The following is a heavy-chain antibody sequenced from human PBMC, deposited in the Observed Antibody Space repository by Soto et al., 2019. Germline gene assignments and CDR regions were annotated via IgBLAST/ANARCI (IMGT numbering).Heavy chain of an antibody. Sequence: QVQLVQSGAEVKNPGASVKVSCKASGYIFSGYYIHWVRQAPGQGLEWMGIINPSGGSTTYAQKFQGRVTVTRDTSTSTVYMGLSSLRSEDTAMYYCARSYCGGDGANNWFDSWGQGTLVTVSS. D-gene: IGHD2-21*02. CDR2: INPSGGST. CDR1: GYIFSGYY. V-gene: IGHV1-46*01. CDR3: ARSYCGGDGANNWFDS. J-gene: IGHJ5*01.